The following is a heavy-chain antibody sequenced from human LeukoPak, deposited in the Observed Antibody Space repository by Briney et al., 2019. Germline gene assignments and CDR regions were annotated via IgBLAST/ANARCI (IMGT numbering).Heavy chain of an antibody. CDR3: AREAGSSGWYNY. J-gene: IGHJ4*02. Sequence: SGTLSLTCTVSGGSISSYYWSWIRQPPGRGLEWIGYIYYNGNTNYNPSLKSRITISVDTSKNQFSLKMSSVTAADTAVYYCAREAGSSGWYNYWGQGTLVTVSS. V-gene: IGHV4-59*01. CDR2: IYYNGNT. CDR1: GGSISSYY. D-gene: IGHD6-19*01.